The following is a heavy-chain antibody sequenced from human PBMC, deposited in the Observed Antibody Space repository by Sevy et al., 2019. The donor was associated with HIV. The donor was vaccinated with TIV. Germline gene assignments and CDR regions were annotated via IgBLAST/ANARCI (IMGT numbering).Heavy chain of an antibody. V-gene: IGHV3-33*01. Sequence: GSLRPSCSAAGFTFSSYGMPWVRQAPGKGLEGVALIWYDGSSKYYADSVKGRFTISRDNSKNTLYLQMNSLRAEDTAVYYCASGAYYYASRTENFDYWGQGTLVTVSS. D-gene: IGHD3-10*01. CDR1: GFTFSSYG. J-gene: IGHJ4*02. CDR2: IWYDGSSK. CDR3: ASGAYYYASRTENFDY.